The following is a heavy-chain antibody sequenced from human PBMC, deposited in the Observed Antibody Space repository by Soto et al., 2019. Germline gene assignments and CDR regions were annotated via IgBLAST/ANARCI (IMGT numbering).Heavy chain of an antibody. CDR2: INHSGST. D-gene: IGHD3-10*01. CDR1: GGSFSGYY. J-gene: IGHJ5*02. CDR3: AHRCYWFGGEDWFDP. Sequence: SETLSLTCAVYGGSFSGYYWSWIRQPPGKGLEWIGEINHSGSTNYNPSLKSRVTISVDTSKNQVVLTLTNVDPVDTATYYCAHRCYWFGGEDWFDPWGPGTLVTVSS. V-gene: IGHV4-34*01.